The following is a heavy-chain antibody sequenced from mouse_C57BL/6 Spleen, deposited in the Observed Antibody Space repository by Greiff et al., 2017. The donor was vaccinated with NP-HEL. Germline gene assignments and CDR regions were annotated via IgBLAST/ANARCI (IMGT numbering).Heavy chain of an antibody. CDR3: ARRRSYYAMDY. V-gene: IGHV1-50*01. J-gene: IGHJ4*01. CDR2: IDPSDSYT. Sequence: VQLQQSGAELVKPGASVKLSCKASGYTFTSYWMQWVKQRPGQGLEWIGEIDPSDSYTNYNQKFKGQATLTVDTSSSTAYMQLSSLTSEDSAVYYCARRRSYYAMDYWGQGTSVTVSS. CDR1: GYTFTSYW.